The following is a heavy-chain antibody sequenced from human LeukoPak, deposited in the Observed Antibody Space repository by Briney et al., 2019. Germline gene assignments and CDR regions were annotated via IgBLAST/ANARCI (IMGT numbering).Heavy chain of an antibody. CDR3: ARGYYGSR. CDR2: MNPNSGNT. D-gene: IGHD3-10*01. J-gene: IGHJ4*02. CDR1: GFTFSSYG. Sequence: PGGSLRLSCAASGFTFSSYGMHWVRQATGQGLEWMGWMNPNSGNTGYAQKFQGRVTMTRNTSISTAYMELSSLRSEDTAVYYCARGYYGSRWGQGTLVTVSS. V-gene: IGHV1-8*01.